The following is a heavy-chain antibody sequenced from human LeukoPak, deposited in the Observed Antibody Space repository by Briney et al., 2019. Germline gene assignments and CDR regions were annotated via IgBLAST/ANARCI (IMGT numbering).Heavy chain of an antibody. D-gene: IGHD4-17*01. V-gene: IGHV3-48*01. CDR1: GFTFSNYR. CDR3: ARDLYGELDY. J-gene: IGHJ4*02. Sequence: GGSLRLSCTASGFTFSNYRMNWVRQAPGKGLEWVSYISSSSSTIYYADSVKGRFTISRDNAKNSLYLQMNSLRAEDTAVYYCARDLYGELDYWGQGTLVTVSS. CDR2: ISSSSSTI.